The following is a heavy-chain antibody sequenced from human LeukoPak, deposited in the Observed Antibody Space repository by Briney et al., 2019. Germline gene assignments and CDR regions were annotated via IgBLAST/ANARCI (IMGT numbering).Heavy chain of an antibody. J-gene: IGHJ4*02. Sequence: GGSLRLSCAPSGFPFSSYWMSWVPRAPGRGVEWVANIKQDGFEKYYVGSVRGRFTISRDNAKNSLDLQMSSLRAEDTAVYYCARDVGGSGSYWGQGNLVTVSS. CDR2: IKQDGFEK. V-gene: IGHV3-7*01. CDR1: GFPFSSYW. D-gene: IGHD3-10*01. CDR3: ARDVGGSGSY.